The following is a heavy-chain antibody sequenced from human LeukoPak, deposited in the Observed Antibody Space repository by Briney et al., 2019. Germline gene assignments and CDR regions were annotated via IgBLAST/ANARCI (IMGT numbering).Heavy chain of an antibody. V-gene: IGHV3-48*03. J-gene: IGHJ4*02. Sequence: GGSLRLSCAASGFTFSSYEMNWVRQAPGKGLEWVSYISSSGSTIYYADSVKGRFTISRDNAKNSLYLPMNSLRGEDTAVYYCARLGAAAGTGPLDYWGQGTLVTVSS. CDR2: ISSSGSTI. CDR3: ARLGAAAGTGPLDY. CDR1: GFTFSSYE. D-gene: IGHD6-13*01.